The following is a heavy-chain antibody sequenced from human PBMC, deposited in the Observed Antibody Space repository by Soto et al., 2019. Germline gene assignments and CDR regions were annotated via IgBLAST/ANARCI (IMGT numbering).Heavy chain of an antibody. D-gene: IGHD3-3*01. J-gene: IGHJ3*02. CDR2: INTLSGYT. V-gene: IGHV1-46*01. CDR3: ARDRSYYDFWSGYFGAGDAFDI. Sequence: ASVKVSCKASGYRFTSYYMHWVRQAPGQGLEWMGIINTLSGYTNYAQKFQGRVTMTADTSTTTVYMDLTSLRSDDTAVYYCARDRSYYDFWSGYFGAGDAFDIWGQGTMVTVS. CDR1: GYRFTSYY.